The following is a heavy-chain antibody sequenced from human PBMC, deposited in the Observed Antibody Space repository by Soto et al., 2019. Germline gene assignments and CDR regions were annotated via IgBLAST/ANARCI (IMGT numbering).Heavy chain of an antibody. J-gene: IGHJ5*02. D-gene: IGHD2-2*01. V-gene: IGHV1-2*04. CDR2: INPNSGGT. Sequence: GKVTCKASGYTFTGYYMPSVRQAPGQRLEWMGWINPNSGGTNYAQKFQGWVTLTRDTSISTAYMELSRLRSDDTAVYYCARGENVVVPAALPWFDPWRQGTLVTVS. CDR3: ARGENVVVPAALPWFDP. CDR1: GYTFTGYY.